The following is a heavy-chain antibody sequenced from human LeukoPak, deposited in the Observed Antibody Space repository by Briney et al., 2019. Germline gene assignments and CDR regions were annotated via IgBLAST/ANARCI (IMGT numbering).Heavy chain of an antibody. V-gene: IGHV3-7*03. Sequence: GGSLRLSCAASGFTFSSYWMTWVRQAPGKGLEWVANIKQDGSEKYYVDSVKGRFAISRDNAKNSLYLQMNSLRAEDTAVYYCAAEIYYYYGMDVWGQGTTVTVSS. CDR3: AAEIYYYYGMDV. CDR2: IKQDGSEK. J-gene: IGHJ6*02. CDR1: GFTFSSYW.